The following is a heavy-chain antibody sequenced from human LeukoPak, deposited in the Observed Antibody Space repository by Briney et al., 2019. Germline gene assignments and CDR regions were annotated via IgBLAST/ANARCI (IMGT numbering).Heavy chain of an antibody. CDR3: AKVLECRGMPCYMDV. Sequence: GGSLRLSCAASGFTFSSYGMQWVRQAPGKGLEWVAFIRYGGSNKYYADSVKGRFTISRDNSKNMLDLQMNSLRAEDTAVYYCAKVLECRGMPCYMDVWGKGTTVTVSS. CDR1: GFTFSSYG. J-gene: IGHJ6*03. D-gene: IGHD2-2*01. V-gene: IGHV3-30*02. CDR2: IRYGGSNK.